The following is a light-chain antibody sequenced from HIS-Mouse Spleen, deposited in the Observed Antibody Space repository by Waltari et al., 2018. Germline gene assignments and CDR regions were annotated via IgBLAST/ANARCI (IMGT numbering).Light chain of an antibody. Sequence: QSVLTQPPSASGTPGQRVTISCSGSSSNLGSNTVNWYQQLPGTAPKLLIYSNNQRPSGVPDRFSGSKSGTSAYLAISGLQSEDEADYYCAAWDDSLNGYVFGTGTKVTVL. CDR1: SSNLGSNT. CDR2: SNN. V-gene: IGLV1-44*01. J-gene: IGLJ1*01. CDR3: AAWDDSLNGYV.